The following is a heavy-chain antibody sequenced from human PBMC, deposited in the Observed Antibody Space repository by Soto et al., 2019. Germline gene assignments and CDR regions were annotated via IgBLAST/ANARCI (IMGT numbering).Heavy chain of an antibody. Sequence: EVQLGESGGGLVQPGESLRLSCVASGFALSNYWINWVRQAPGKGLEWVANIKQDGSEKNYVDSVKGRFTISRDNARNSLYLQMNSLRAEDTAAYYGATETSTWGCWGQGTLVTVSS. CDR2: IKQDGSEK. V-gene: IGHV3-7*05. J-gene: IGHJ4*02. CDR1: GFALSNYW. CDR3: ATETSTWGC. D-gene: IGHD7-27*01.